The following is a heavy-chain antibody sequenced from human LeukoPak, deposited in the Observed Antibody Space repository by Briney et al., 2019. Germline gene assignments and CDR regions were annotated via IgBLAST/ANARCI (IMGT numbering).Heavy chain of an antibody. CDR3: AREDNYYYGMDV. CDR1: GFTLSNFA. CDR2: IKHDGSEK. Sequence: GGSLRLSRAASGFTLSNFAMNWVRQAPGKGLEWVANIKHDGSEKYYVDSVKGRFTISRDNAKNSLYLQMNSLRAEDTAVYYCAREDNYYYGMDVWGQGTTVTVSS. V-gene: IGHV3-7*03. J-gene: IGHJ6*02.